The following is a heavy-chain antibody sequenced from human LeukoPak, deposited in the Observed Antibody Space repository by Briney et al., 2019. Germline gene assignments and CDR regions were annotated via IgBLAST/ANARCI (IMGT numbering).Heavy chain of an antibody. CDR3: AKDRPNYYHDNGHYYRRGGDC. CDR1: GFTLSIYA. CDR2: TSSGGELT. Sequence: GGSLRLSCAASGFTLSIYAMSWVRQDTGKGLEWVSSTSSGGELTFYADSVKGRFTISRDNSKNTLYLQMNSLRAEDTAVYYCAKDRPNYYHDNGHYYRRGGDCWGQGTLVTASS. V-gene: IGHV3-23*01. D-gene: IGHD3-22*01. J-gene: IGHJ4*02.